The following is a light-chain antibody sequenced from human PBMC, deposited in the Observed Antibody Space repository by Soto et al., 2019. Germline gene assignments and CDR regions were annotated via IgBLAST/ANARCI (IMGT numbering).Light chain of an antibody. J-gene: IGLJ1*01. CDR1: SSDVGGYHY. V-gene: IGLV2-8*01. Sequence: QSALTQPPSASGSPGQSVTISCTGTSSDVGGYHYVSWYQQHPGKAPKLMIYEVSKRPSGVPDRFSGSKSGNTASLTVSGLQAEDEADYYCQSYDSSLSGSSVFGTGTKLTVL. CDR2: EVS. CDR3: QSYDSSLSGSSV.